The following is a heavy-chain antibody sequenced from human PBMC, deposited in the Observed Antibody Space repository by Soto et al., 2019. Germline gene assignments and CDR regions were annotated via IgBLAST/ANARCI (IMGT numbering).Heavy chain of an antibody. D-gene: IGHD3-9*01. Sequence: QVQLVESGGGLVKPGGSLRLSCAASGFTFSDYYMSWIRQAPGKGLEWVSDISSSGSTRYYADSVKGRFTISRDNAKNSLYLQMNRLRDEDTAVYYCAREPPDTYYDILTGWKGCFYAFDIWGQGTMVTVAS. CDR2: ISSSGSTR. J-gene: IGHJ3*02. V-gene: IGHV3-11*01. CDR1: GFTFSDYY. CDR3: AREPPDTYYDILTGWKGCFYAFDI.